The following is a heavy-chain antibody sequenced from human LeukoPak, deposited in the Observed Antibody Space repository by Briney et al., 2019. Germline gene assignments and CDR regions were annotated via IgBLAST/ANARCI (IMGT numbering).Heavy chain of an antibody. CDR3: ARDQSLLYFDY. Sequence: SETLSLTCTVSGGSISSSSHYWGWIRQPPGKGLEWIGSIYYSGITYYNPSLKSRVTISSDTSKNQFSLKLTSVTAADTAVYYCARDQSLLYFDYWGQGTLVTVSS. V-gene: IGHV4-39*02. CDR1: GGSISSSSHY. D-gene: IGHD2-15*01. CDR2: IYYSGIT. J-gene: IGHJ4*02.